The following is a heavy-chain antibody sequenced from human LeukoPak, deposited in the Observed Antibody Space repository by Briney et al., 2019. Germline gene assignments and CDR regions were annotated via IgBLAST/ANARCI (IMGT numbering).Heavy chain of an antibody. CDR3: ARVVVVPAAIFSDY. Sequence: GGSLRLSCAASGFTLSSYSMNWVRQAPGKGLEWVSYISSSSTIYYADSVKGRFTISRDNAKNSLYLQMNSLRAEDTAVYYCARVVVVPAAIFSDYWGQGTLVTVSS. D-gene: IGHD2-2*01. J-gene: IGHJ4*02. CDR1: GFTLSSYS. V-gene: IGHV3-48*01. CDR2: ISSSSTI.